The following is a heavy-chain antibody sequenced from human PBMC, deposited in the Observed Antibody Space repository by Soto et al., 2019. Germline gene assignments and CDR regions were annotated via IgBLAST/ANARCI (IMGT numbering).Heavy chain of an antibody. CDR2: VNHSGST. J-gene: IGHJ4*02. Sequence: SVTLPLTCAVYGGSFSGYYWSWIRQPPGKWLEWIGEVNHSGSTNYNPSLKSRVTISVDTSKNQFSLKLSCVTAADTAVYYCARGPHLLGYCSGGSCFTDFDYWGQGTLVTVSS. V-gene: IGHV4-34*01. CDR1: GGSFSGYY. D-gene: IGHD2-15*01. CDR3: ARGPHLLGYCSGGSCFTDFDY.